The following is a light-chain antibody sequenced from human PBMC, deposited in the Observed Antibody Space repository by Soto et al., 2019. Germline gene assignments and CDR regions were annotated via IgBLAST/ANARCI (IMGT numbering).Light chain of an antibody. CDR2: AAS. Sequence: DIQMTQSPFTLSASVGDRVTITCRASQTISSWLAWYQQKPGEAPKLLIYAASSLQSGVPSRFSGSGSGTDFTLTISSLQPDDFATYYCQQYNSYTWTFGQGTKVDIK. CDR3: QQYNSYTWT. V-gene: IGKV1-5*01. CDR1: QTISSW. J-gene: IGKJ1*01.